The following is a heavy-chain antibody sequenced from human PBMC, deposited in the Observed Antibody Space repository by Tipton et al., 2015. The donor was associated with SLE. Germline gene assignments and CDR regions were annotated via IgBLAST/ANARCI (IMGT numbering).Heavy chain of an antibody. CDR3: ARESSGNNAFDI. D-gene: IGHD1-26*01. V-gene: IGHV1-2*02. CDR2: INPNSGIT. CDR1: GGTFSKYG. Sequence: QLVQSGAEVKKPGSSMNVSCEASGGTFSKYGISWVRQAPGQGLEWMGWINPNSGITNYAQKFEGRVTMTSDTSIITAYMELSRLRSDDAAVYYCARESSGNNAFDIWGQGTMVTVSS. J-gene: IGHJ3*02.